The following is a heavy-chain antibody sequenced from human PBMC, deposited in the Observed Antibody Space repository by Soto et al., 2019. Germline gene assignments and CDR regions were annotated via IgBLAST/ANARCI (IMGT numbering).Heavy chain of an antibody. CDR3: ARGVLH. J-gene: IGHJ4*01. V-gene: IGHV4-31*03. Sequence: QVQLQESGPGLVQPSQTLSLTCTVSGGSISSGGYYWSWIRQHPGTSLEWIGHISYSGSTYYNTSLKIRVTITVDTSRNQFSLIVNSVTAADTAVYYCARGVLHWGQGTLVTVSS. CDR1: GGSISSGGYY. CDR2: ISYSGST.